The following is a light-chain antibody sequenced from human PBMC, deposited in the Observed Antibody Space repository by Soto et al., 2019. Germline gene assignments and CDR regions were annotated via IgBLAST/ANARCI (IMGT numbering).Light chain of an antibody. Sequence: DVQMTQSPSTLSASVGDRVTITCRASQNVNRWLAWYQQKPGKAPKLLIYGASSLEDGVPSRFSGGGSGTQFTLTISSLQPDDFATYYCQQYESFLFAFGPGTKVDIK. CDR2: GAS. CDR3: QQYESFLFA. J-gene: IGKJ3*01. V-gene: IGKV1-5*01. CDR1: QNVNRW.